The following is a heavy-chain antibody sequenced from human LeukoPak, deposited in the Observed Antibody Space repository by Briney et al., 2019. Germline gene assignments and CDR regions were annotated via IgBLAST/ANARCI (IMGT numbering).Heavy chain of an antibody. D-gene: IGHD4/OR15-4a*01. V-gene: IGHV3-7*03. CDR2: INHDGSDK. CDR3: ARRAGAYSHPYDY. CDR1: RFTFSSRW. J-gene: IGHJ4*02. Sequence: TGGSLRLSCVVSRFTFSSRWMSWVRQAPGEGLQWVAIINHDGSDKTYVDSVKGRFSISRDNSNNSLYLQMNSLRAEDTAVYYCARRAGAYSHPYDYWGQGTLVTVSS.